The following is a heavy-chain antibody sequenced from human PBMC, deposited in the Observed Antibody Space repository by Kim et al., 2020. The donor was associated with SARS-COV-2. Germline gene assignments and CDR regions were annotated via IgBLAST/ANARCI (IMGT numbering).Heavy chain of an antibody. J-gene: IGHJ3*01. Sequence: GGSLRLSCAGSGFTFSGNGMNWVRQAPGRGLEWVSSISAGGDFMFSRDSVKGRFTISRDNAEKSLYLHMSSLRADDTAVDYCATSYTSSSALDAFDFWGQGTLVTVSS. CDR1: GFTFSGNG. CDR2: ISAGGDFM. V-gene: IGHV3-21*01. D-gene: IGHD6-6*01. CDR3: ATSYTSSSALDAFDF.